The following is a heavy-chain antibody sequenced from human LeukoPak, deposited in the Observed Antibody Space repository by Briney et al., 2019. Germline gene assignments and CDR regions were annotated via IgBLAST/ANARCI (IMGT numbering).Heavy chain of an antibody. CDR1: GGSISSYY. CDR2: IYYSGST. Sequence: KPSETLSLTCTVSGGSISSYYWSWIRQPPGKGLEWIGYIYYSGSTNYNPSLKSRVTISVDTSKNQFSLKLSSVTAADTAVYYCARGGSSSWYHWGQGTLVTVPS. CDR3: ARGGSSSWYH. V-gene: IGHV4-59*01. J-gene: IGHJ4*02. D-gene: IGHD6-13*01.